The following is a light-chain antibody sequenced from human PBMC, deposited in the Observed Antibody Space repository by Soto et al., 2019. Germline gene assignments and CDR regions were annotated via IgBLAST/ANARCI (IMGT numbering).Light chain of an antibody. J-gene: IGKJ5*01. V-gene: IGKV3-20*01. Sequence: GLTQSPGALSLSPGERATLSCRCSQSVSSSYLAWYQQKPGQAPRLLIYGASSRATGIPDRFSGSGSGTDFTLTISRLEPEDFAVYYCQQYGSSPPITLGQGTRLEIK. CDR1: QSVSSSY. CDR3: QQYGSSPPIT. CDR2: GAS.